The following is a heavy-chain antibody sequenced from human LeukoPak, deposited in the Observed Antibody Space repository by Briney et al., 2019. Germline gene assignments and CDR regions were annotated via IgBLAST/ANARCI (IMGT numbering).Heavy chain of an antibody. CDR2: INPSGGST. Sequence: ASVKVSCKASGYTFTSYYMHWVRQAPGQGLEWMGIINPSGGSTSYAQKFQGRVTMTRDTSISTAYMELSRLRSDDTAVYYCARDPLVRGVIIQYYYYYYGMDVWGQGTTVTVSS. CDR1: GYTFTSYY. D-gene: IGHD3-10*01. CDR3: ARDPLVRGVIIQYYYYYYGMDV. V-gene: IGHV1-46*01. J-gene: IGHJ6*02.